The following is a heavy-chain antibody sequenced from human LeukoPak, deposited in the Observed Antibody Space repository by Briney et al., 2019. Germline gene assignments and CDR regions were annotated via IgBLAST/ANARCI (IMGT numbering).Heavy chain of an antibody. Sequence: SETLSLTCTVSGGSISSYYWSWIRQPPGKGLEWIGYIYYSGSTNYNPSLKSRVTISVDTSKNQFSLKLSSVTAADTAVYYCARRYCSGGSCYSGGNWLDPWGQGTLVTVSS. V-gene: IGHV4-59*08. CDR1: GGSISSYY. J-gene: IGHJ5*02. D-gene: IGHD2-15*01. CDR3: ARRYCSGGSCYSGGNWLDP. CDR2: IYYSGST.